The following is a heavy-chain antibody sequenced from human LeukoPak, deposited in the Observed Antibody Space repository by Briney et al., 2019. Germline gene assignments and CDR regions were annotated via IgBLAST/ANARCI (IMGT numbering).Heavy chain of an antibody. CDR3: AKEIGHWNEHSYYYYMDV. V-gene: IGHV3-23*01. D-gene: IGHD1-1*01. J-gene: IGHJ6*03. CDR1: GFTFSSYA. Sequence: GGSLRLSCAASGFTFSSYAMSWVRQAPGKGLEWVSAISGSGGSTYYADSVKGRFTISRDNSKNTLYLQMNSLRAEDTAVYYCAKEIGHWNEHSYYYYMDVWGKGTTVTVSS. CDR2: ISGSGGST.